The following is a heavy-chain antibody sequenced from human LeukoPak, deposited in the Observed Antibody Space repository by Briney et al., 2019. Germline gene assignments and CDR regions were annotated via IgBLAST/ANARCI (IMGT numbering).Heavy chain of an antibody. Sequence: PGGSLRLSCAASGFTFSSYWMSWVRQAPGKGLEWVANIKQDGSEKYHVDSVKGRFTISRDNAKDSLYLQMNSLGAEDTAVYYCARGGVYVETAEGGWFDPWGQGTLVTVSS. J-gene: IGHJ5*02. CDR1: GFTFSSYW. V-gene: IGHV3-7*01. D-gene: IGHD5/OR15-5a*01. CDR2: IKQDGSEK. CDR3: ARGGVYVETAEGGWFDP.